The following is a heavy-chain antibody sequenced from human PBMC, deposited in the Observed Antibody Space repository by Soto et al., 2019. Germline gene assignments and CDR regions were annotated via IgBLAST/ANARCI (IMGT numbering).Heavy chain of an antibody. J-gene: IGHJ6*02. Sequence: QVPLVESGGGVVQPGRSLRLSCAASGFTFTSYAMHWVRQAPGKGLEWVAVISNDGSNYYYADSVRGRFTISRDNTKNTLFLQMSSLRGEDSGVYYCAGGTTVAIFAYGMDVWGQGTTVTVSS. CDR2: ISNDGSNY. CDR1: GFTFTSYA. V-gene: IGHV3-30-3*01. D-gene: IGHD3-3*01. CDR3: AGGTTVAIFAYGMDV.